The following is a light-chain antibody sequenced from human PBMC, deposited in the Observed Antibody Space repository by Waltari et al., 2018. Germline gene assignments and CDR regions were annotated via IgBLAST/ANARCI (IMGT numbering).Light chain of an antibody. V-gene: IGLV2-14*01. CDR3: SSYTSSGVV. CDR1: GSDVGGYDY. Sequence: QSALTQPASVSGSPGQAIIISCTGTGSDVGGYDYVSWYQQYPGKAPRLIIYDVYNRPSGVCNRFSGSESDNTASLTSSGLQAEDESVYYCSSYTSSGVVFGGGTKLTVL. CDR2: DVY. J-gene: IGLJ2*01.